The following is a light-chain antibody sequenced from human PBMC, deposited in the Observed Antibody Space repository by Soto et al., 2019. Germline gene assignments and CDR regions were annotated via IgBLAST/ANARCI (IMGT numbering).Light chain of an antibody. CDR1: QDISNY. J-gene: IGKJ5*01. V-gene: IGKV1-33*01. Sequence: DIQMTQSPSSLSASVGDRVTITCQASQDISNYLNWYQQKPGKAPKLLIYDASNLETGVPSRFSGSRSETDFTFTISNLQPEDIATYYCQHYDNLPSITFGQGTRLEIK. CDR2: DAS. CDR3: QHYDNLPSIT.